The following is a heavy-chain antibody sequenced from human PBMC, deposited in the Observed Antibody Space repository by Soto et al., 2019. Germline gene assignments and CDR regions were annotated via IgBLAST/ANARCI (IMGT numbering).Heavy chain of an antibody. J-gene: IGHJ4*02. CDR1: GGSISSGGYY. CDR3: ARHDGWDTTMLNSLGY. CDR2: MYYSGST. V-gene: IGHV4-31*03. D-gene: IGHD5-18*01. Sequence: KASETLSLTCTVSGGSISSGGYYWSWIRQHPGKGLEWIGYMYYSGSTQYNPSLRSRVTMSVDTSKNQFSLKLSSVTAADTAVYYCARHDGWDTTMLNSLGYWGPGALVTVSS.